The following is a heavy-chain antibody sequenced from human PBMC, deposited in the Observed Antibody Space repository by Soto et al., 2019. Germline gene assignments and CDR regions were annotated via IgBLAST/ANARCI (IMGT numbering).Heavy chain of an antibody. J-gene: IGHJ3*02. CDR2: IYSGGST. CDR1: GFTVSSNY. CDR3: ARAPGITDAFDI. D-gene: IGHD3-10*01. Sequence: GESLKISCAASGFTVSSNYMSWVRQAPGKGLEWVSVIYSGGSTYYADSVKGRFTISRDNSKNTLYLQMNSLRAEDTAVYYCARAPGITDAFDIWGQGTMVTVSS. V-gene: IGHV3-66*01.